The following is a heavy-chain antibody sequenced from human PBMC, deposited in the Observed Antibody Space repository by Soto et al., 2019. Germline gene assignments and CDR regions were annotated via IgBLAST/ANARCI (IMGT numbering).Heavy chain of an antibody. CDR3: ARAPRGNYGYPSYFDY. V-gene: IGHV4-59*01. D-gene: IGHD3-10*01. CDR2: IYYSGST. J-gene: IGHJ4*02. Sequence: SETLSLTCTVSGGSISSYYWSWIRQPPGKGLEWIGYIYYSGSTNYNPSLKSRVTISVDTSKNQFSLKLSSVTAADTAVYYCARAPRGNYGYPSYFDYWGQRTLVTV. CDR1: GGSISSYY.